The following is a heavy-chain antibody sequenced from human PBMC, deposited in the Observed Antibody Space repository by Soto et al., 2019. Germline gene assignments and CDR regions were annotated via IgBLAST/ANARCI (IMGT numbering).Heavy chain of an antibody. CDR1: GDSVSSTYW. J-gene: IGHJ4*02. Sequence: PSETLSLTCTVSGDSVSSTYWWSWVRQPPGKGLEWIGEISHSETTDYSPSLKSRVTISVDKSKNQFSLKLSSVTAADTAVYYCARSEVAAGDFDYWGQGALVTVSS. CDR3: ARSEVAAGDFDY. D-gene: IGHD6-13*01. V-gene: IGHV4-4*02. CDR2: ISHSETT.